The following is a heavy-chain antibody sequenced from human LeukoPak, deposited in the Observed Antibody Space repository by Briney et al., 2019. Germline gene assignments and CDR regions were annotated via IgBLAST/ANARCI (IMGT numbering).Heavy chain of an antibody. CDR3: ARGSRRFDP. J-gene: IGHJ5*02. CDR2: INHTGST. Sequence: PGGSLRLSCAASGFTFSSYGMSWVRQSPGKGLEWIGEINHTGSTKYNPSLKSRVTISVDTSKNQFSLKLSSMTAADTAVYYCARGSRRFDPWGQGTLVTVSS. V-gene: IGHV4-34*01. CDR1: GFTFSSYG.